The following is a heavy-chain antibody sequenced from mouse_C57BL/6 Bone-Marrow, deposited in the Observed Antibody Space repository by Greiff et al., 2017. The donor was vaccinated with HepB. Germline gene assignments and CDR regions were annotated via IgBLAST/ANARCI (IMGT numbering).Heavy chain of an antibody. J-gene: IGHJ4*01. CDR3: TTWGGYAMDY. Sequence: VQLKQSGAELVRPGASVKLSCTASGFNIKDDYMHWVKQRPEQGLEWIGWIDPENGDTEYDSKFQGKATITADTSSNTADLQLSSLTSEDTAVYYCTTWGGYAMDYWGQGTSVTVSS. CDR2: IDPENGDT. CDR1: GFNIKDDY. V-gene: IGHV14-4*01.